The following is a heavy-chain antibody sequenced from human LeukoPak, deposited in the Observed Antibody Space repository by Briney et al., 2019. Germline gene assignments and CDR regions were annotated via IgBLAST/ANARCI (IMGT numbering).Heavy chain of an antibody. CDR1: GFSFSSYA. CDR2: ISSSGSTI. V-gene: IGHV3-48*01. CDR3: ARWAYYDTSKYYGYFQH. J-gene: IGHJ1*01. D-gene: IGHD3-22*01. Sequence: GGSLRLSCATSGFSFSSYAMNWVRQAPGKGLEWVSYISSSGSTIYYADSVKGRFTISRDNSKNTLYLQMNSLRAEDTAVYYCARWAYYDTSKYYGYFQHWGQGTLVTVSS.